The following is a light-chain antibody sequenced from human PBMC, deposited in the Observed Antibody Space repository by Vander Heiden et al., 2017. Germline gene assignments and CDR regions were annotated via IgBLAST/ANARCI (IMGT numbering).Light chain of an antibody. CDR3: NSRDSSGNHVV. Sequence: SSKLTQDPAVSVALGQTVRITCQGDSLRSYYARWYQQPPGHAPVLVLSGKNNRPQGIADRFSGSSSGNTAYLTITGAQAEDEADYYCNSRDSSGNHVVFGGGTKLTVL. CDR1: SLRSYY. V-gene: IGLV3-19*01. CDR2: GKN. J-gene: IGLJ2*01.